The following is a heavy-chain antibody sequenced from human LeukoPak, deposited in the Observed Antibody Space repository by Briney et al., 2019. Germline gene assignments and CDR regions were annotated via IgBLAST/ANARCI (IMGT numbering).Heavy chain of an antibody. V-gene: IGHV1-24*01. J-gene: IGHJ4*02. Sequence: GASVKVSCKVSGYTLTELSMHWVRQAPGKGLEWMGGFDPEDGETIYAQKFQGRVTMTEDTSTDTACMELSSLRSEDTAVYYCASMVRGVILPFDYWGQGTLVTVSS. CDR2: FDPEDGET. CDR3: ASMVRGVILPFDY. CDR1: GYTLTELS. D-gene: IGHD3-10*01.